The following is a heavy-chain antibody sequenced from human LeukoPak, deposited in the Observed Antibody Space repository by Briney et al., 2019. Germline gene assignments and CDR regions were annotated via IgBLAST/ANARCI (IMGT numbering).Heavy chain of an antibody. CDR3: ARDKTRGLGYSYSKSGNYFDY. CDR2: IKQDGREK. Sequence: GGSLRLSCAASGFTFSSYEMNWVRQAPGKGLEWVATIKQDGREKYYVDSVKGRFTISRDNAKNSLYLQMNSLRAEDTAVYSCARDKTRGLGYSYSKSGNYFDYWGQGTLVTVSS. V-gene: IGHV3-7*01. D-gene: IGHD5-18*01. J-gene: IGHJ4*02. CDR1: GFTFSSYE.